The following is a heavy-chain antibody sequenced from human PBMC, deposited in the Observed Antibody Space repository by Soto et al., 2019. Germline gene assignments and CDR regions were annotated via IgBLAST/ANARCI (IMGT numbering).Heavy chain of an antibody. CDR2: IIPIFGTA. Sequence: SVKVSCKASGGTFSSYAISWVRQAPGQGLEWMGGIIPIFGTANYAQKFQGRVTITADKSTSTAYMELSSLRSEDTAVYYCARSVGVVPAAKGNWFDPWGQGTLVTVS. D-gene: IGHD2-2*01. V-gene: IGHV1-69*06. CDR1: GGTFSSYA. CDR3: ARSVGVVPAAKGNWFDP. J-gene: IGHJ5*02.